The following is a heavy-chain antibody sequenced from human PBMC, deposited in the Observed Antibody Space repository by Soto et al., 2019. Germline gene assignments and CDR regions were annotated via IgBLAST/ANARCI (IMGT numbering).Heavy chain of an antibody. V-gene: IGHV4-59*01. CDR2: IYYSGST. Sequence: SEALSLTCTVSGGSISSYYWSWIRQPPGKGLEWIGYIYYSGSTNYNPSLKSRVTISVDTSKNQFSLKLSSVTAADTAVYYCARDRVYCSGGSCYGGKFDIWGQGTMVTVSS. D-gene: IGHD2-15*01. J-gene: IGHJ3*02. CDR3: ARDRVYCSGGSCYGGKFDI. CDR1: GGSISSYY.